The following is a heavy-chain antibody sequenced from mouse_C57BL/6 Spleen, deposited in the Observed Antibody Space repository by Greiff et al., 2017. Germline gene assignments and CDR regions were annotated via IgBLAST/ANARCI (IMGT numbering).Heavy chain of an antibody. V-gene: IGHV1-82*01. CDR3: ARWDYGSSLFAY. J-gene: IGHJ3*01. CDR1: GYAFSSSW. CDR2: IYPGDGDT. Sequence: VQLQQSGPELVKPGASVKISCKASGYAFSSSWMNWVKQRPGKGLEWIGRIYPGDGDTNYNGKFKGKATLTADKSSSTAYMQRSSLTSEDSAVYFCARWDYGSSLFAYWGQGTLVTVSA. D-gene: IGHD1-1*01.